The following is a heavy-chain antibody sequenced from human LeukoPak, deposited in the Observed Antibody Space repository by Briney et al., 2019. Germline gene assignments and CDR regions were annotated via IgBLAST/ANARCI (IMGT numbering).Heavy chain of an antibody. CDR2: INGDGSST. J-gene: IGHJ4*02. CDR3: ARGDTVTQGY. V-gene: IGHV3-74*01. CDR1: GFTFSSYW. D-gene: IGHD4-17*01. Sequence: PGGSLRLSCAASGFTFSSYWMHWVRQAPGKGLVWVSRINGDGSSTNYADSVKGRSTISRDNAKNTLYLQMNSLRAEDTGVYYCARGDTVTQGYWGQGTLVTVSS.